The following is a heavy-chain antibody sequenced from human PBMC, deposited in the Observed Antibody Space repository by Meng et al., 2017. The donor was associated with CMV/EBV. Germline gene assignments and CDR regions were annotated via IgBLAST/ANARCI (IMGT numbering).Heavy chain of an antibody. CDR2: IRYDGSNK. D-gene: IGHD6-19*01. CDR3: ARESLLYSSGWYSFGISGYYYYGMDV. CDR1: GFTFSSYG. V-gene: IGHV3-30*02. Sequence: GESLKISCAASGFTFSSYGMHWVRQAPGKGLEWVAFIRYDGSNKYYADSVKGRFTISRDNSKNTLYLQMNSLRAEDTAVYYCARESLLYSSGWYSFGISGYYYYGMDVWGQGTTVTVSS. J-gene: IGHJ6*02.